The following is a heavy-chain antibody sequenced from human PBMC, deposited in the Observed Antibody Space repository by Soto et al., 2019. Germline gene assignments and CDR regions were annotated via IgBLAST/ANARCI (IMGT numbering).Heavy chain of an antibody. CDR1: GYTFSNYG. CDR3: ARVVPGAEAWFGP. Sequence: ASVKDSCKTSGYTFSNYGITWVRQAPGQPLEWLGWISLYSDGTNYAQKFQGRVSMTTDTSTTTAYMALRSLRSDDTAVYYCARVVPGAEAWFGPWGQGTLVTVSS. J-gene: IGHJ5*02. CDR2: ISLYSDGT. D-gene: IGHD2-2*01. V-gene: IGHV1-18*01.